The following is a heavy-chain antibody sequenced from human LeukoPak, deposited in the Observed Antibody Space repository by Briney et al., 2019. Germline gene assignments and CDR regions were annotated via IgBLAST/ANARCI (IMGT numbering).Heavy chain of an antibody. Sequence: SETLSLTCTVSGGSISSSSYYWGWLRQPPGKGLEWIGSIYYSGSTYYNPSLKSRVTISVDTSKNQFSLKLSSVTAADTAVYYCASRPLFGELLAWGQGTLVSVSS. CDR3: ASRPLFGELLA. D-gene: IGHD3-10*01. CDR1: GGSISSSSYY. CDR2: IYYSGST. V-gene: IGHV4-39*07. J-gene: IGHJ5*02.